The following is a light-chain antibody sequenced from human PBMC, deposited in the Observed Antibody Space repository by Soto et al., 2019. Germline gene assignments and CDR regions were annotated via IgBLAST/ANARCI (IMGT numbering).Light chain of an antibody. CDR1: QSISSW. CDR3: QQYNSYSRT. Sequence: DIQMAQSPSTLSASVGDRVTITCRASQSISSWLAWYRQEPGKAPKLLIYKASTLESGVPSRFSGSGSETEFTLTISSLQPDDYETYYCQQYNSYSRTLGQGTKVDIK. CDR2: KAS. J-gene: IGKJ1*01. V-gene: IGKV1-5*03.